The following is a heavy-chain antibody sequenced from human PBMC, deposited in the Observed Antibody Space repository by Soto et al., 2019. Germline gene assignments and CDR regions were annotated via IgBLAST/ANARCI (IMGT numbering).Heavy chain of an antibody. D-gene: IGHD2-21*01. CDR3: ARAMWTVSPPYFDY. V-gene: IGHV4-30-4*01. CDR2: IYHSWGT. J-gene: IGHJ4*02. CDR1: GGSISSGDYC. Sequence: QVQLQDSGPGLVKPSQTLSLTCSVSGGSISSGDYCWSWIRQPPGKGLEWIGFIYHSWGTYYNPSLKSRLTISIDSSKNQFSLRLSSVTAADTAVYYCARAMWTVSPPYFDYWGQGTLVNVSS.